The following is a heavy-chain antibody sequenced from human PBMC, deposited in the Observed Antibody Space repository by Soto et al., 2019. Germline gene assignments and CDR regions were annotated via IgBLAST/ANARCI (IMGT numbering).Heavy chain of an antibody. CDR2: IYYSGST. J-gene: IGHJ6*02. V-gene: IGHV4-39*01. CDR3: ARHAVGSTDYYYYGMDV. Sequence: SETLSLTCTVSGGSISRSSYYWGGIRQPPGKGLEWIGSIYYSGSTYYNPSLKSRVTISVDTSKNQFSLKLSSVTAADTAVYYCARHAVGSTDYYYYGMDVWGQGTTVT. D-gene: IGHD4-4*01. CDR1: GGSISRSSYY.